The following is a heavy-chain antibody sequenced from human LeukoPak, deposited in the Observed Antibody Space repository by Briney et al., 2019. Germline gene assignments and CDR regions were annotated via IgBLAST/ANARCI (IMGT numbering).Heavy chain of an antibody. V-gene: IGHV4-39*07. J-gene: IGHJ6*03. CDR1: GGSISFSTYY. D-gene: IGHD1-26*01. CDR3: AREGPEWELLRDYYYYMDV. CDR2: IYYSGNT. Sequence: SETLSLTCTVSGGSISFSTYYWGWIRQPPGKGLDWIGSIYYSGNTYYNPSLKSRVTILVDTSKNQFSLKLSSVTAADTAVYYCAREGPEWELLRDYYYYMDVWGKGTTVTISS.